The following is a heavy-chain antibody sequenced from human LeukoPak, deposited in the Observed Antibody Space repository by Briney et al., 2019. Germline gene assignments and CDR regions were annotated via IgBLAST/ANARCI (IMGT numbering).Heavy chain of an antibody. CDR1: GYTFTGYY. CDR2: INPNSGGT. V-gene: IGHV1-2*02. Sequence: GASVKASCKASGYTFTGYYMHWVRQAPGQGLEWMGWINPNSGGTNYAQKFQGRVTMTRDTSISTAYMELSRLRSDDTAVYYCARDARSGYSYGPKVDYWGQGTLVTVSS. D-gene: IGHD5-18*01. J-gene: IGHJ4*02. CDR3: ARDARSGYSYGPKVDY.